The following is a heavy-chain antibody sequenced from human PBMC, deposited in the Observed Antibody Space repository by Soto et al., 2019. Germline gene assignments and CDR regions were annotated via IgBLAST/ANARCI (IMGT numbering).Heavy chain of an antibody. J-gene: IGHJ3*02. D-gene: IGHD3-16*01. CDR2: INSNRGAT. CDR1: GYSFAGFS. CDR3: AIIMSLIYCFDI. Sequence: ASVKVSCKASGYSFAGFSIHWMRQAPGQGLEWVGSINSNRGATTYAQKFQDSVAMTRDTSVSTAYMDLNRLTSDDTAIYYCAIIMSLIYCFDIWGQVTIVTVSS. V-gene: IGHV1-2*04.